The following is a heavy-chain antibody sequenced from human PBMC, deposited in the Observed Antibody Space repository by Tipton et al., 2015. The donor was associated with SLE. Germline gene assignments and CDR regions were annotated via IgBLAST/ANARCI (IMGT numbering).Heavy chain of an antibody. Sequence: TLSLTCAVSGGSISSGGYSWSWIRQPPGRGLEWIGYIYHSGSTYYNPSLKSRVTISVDTSKNQFSLKLSSVTAADTAVYYCARAPLTGYFDYWGQGTLVTVSS. CDR2: IYHSGST. D-gene: IGHD7-27*01. CDR3: ARAPLTGYFDY. J-gene: IGHJ4*02. V-gene: IGHV4-30-2*01. CDR1: GGSISSGGYS.